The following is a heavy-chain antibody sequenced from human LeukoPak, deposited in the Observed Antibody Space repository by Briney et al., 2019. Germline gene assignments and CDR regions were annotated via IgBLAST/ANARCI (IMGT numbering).Heavy chain of an antibody. J-gene: IGHJ4*02. CDR2: IYTSGST. V-gene: IGHV4-4*07. CDR3: ARRLWSYFPEDFDY. CDR1: GGSLSSYY. Sequence: SETLSLTCTVSGGSLSSYYWNWIRQPAGKGLEWIGRIYTSGSTNYNPSLKSRVTMSVDTSKNQFSLKLSSVTAADTAVYYCARRLWSYFPEDFDYWGQGTLVTVSS. D-gene: IGHD1-26*01.